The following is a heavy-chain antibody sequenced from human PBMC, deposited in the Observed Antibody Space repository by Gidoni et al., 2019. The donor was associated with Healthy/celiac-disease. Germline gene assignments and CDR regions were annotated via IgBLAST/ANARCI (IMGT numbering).Heavy chain of an antibody. CDR1: GFTFSSYG. Sequence: QVQLVESGGGVVQPGRSLSLSCAASGFTFSSYGMHWVRQAPGKGLEWVAVISYDGSNKYYADSVKGRFTISRDNSKNTLYLQMNSLRAEDTAVYYCAKDFLEWFTFAFDIWGQGTMVTVSS. CDR3: AKDFLEWFTFAFDI. V-gene: IGHV3-30*18. J-gene: IGHJ3*02. CDR2: ISYDGSNK. D-gene: IGHD3-3*01.